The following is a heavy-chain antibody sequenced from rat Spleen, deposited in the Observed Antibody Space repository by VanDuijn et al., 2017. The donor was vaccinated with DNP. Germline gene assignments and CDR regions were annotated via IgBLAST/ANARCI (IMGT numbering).Heavy chain of an antibody. D-gene: IGHD1-5*01. J-gene: IGHJ2*01. V-gene: IGHV2S12*01. Sequence: QVQLKESGPGLVQPSQTLSLTCTVSGFSLTSYGVSWVRQPPGKGLELIAAISSGGSTYYNSALKSRLSISRDTSKSQVFLKMNSLQTEDTAIYFCTRDDIGTTRFDYWGQGVMVTVSS. CDR3: TRDDIGTTRFDY. CDR2: ISSGGST. CDR1: GFSLTSYG.